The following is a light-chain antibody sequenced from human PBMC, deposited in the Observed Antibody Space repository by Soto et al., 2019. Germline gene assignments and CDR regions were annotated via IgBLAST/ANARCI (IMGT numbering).Light chain of an antibody. CDR3: CSYASSNTLV. Sequence: QSALTQPASVSGSPGQSITISCTGASSDIGSYDLVSWYQQNPGKTPRLIIYDVNKRPWGVSNRFSGSKSGNTASLTISGLQAEDEADYYCCSYASSNTLVFGGGTKLTVL. CDR1: SSDIGSYDL. J-gene: IGLJ2*01. V-gene: IGLV2-23*02. CDR2: DVN.